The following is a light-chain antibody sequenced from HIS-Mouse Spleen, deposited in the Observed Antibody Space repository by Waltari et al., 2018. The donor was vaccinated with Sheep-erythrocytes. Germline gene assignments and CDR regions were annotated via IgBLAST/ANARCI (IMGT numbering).Light chain of an antibody. J-gene: IGLJ3*02. V-gene: IGLV2-23*01. CDR1: SSDVGGYNL. CDR2: EGS. Sequence: QSALTQPASVSGSPGQSITISCTGTSSDVGGYNLVSWYQQHPGKAPKLMIYEGSKRPSGVSNRCSGSKSGTTASLTISGLQAEDEADYYCCSYAGSSTPWVFGGGTKLTVL. CDR3: CSYAGSSTPWV.